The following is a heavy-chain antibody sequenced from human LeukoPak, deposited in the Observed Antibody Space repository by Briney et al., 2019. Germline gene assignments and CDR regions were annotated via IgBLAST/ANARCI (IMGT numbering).Heavy chain of an antibody. J-gene: IGHJ6*04. CDR1: GGTFSSYA. V-gene: IGHV1-69*06. D-gene: IGHD5/OR15-5a*01. CDR3: ARGFYEPRRYYYYGMDV. Sequence: GSSVKVSCKASGGTFSSYAISWVRQAPGQGLEWMGGIISIFGTADYAQKFQGRVTITADKSTSTAYMELSSLRSEDTAVYYCARGFYEPRRYYYYGMDVWGKGTTVTVSS. CDR2: IISIFGTA.